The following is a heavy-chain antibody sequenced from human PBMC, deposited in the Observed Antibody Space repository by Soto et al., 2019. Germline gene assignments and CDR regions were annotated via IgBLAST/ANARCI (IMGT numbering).Heavy chain of an antibody. CDR2: ISAYNGNT. CDR1: GYTFTSYG. V-gene: IGHV1-18*01. D-gene: IGHD3-3*01. CDR3: ARDLSRGTIFGVALDMWHYMDV. J-gene: IGHJ6*03. Sequence: QVQLVQSGAEVKKPGASVKVSCKASGYTFTSYGISWVRQAPGQGLEWMGWISAYNGNTNYAQKLQGRVTMTTDTSTSTAYMELRSLRADDTAVYYCARDLSRGTIFGVALDMWHYMDVWGKGTTVTVSS.